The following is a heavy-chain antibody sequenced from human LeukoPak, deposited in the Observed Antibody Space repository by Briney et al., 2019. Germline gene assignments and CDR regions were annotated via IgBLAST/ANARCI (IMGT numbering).Heavy chain of an antibody. J-gene: IGHJ4*02. D-gene: IGHD2-2*01. CDR3: ARDRGSSRWDY. V-gene: IGHV3-23*01. CDR1: GFTFSSYA. Sequence: PGGSLRLSCAASGFTFSSYAMSWVRQAPGKGLEWVSAISGSGGSTYYADSVKGRFTISRDNAKNSLYLQMNSLRPEDTAVYYCARDRGSSRWDYWGQGTLVAVSS. CDR2: ISGSGGST.